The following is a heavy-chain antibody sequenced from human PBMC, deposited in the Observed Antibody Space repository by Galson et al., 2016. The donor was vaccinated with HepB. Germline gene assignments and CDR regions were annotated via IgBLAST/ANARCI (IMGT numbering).Heavy chain of an antibody. CDR2: IYYSGST. CDR3: ARLSGSSGCYHFDY. D-gene: IGHD6-19*01. V-gene: IGHV4-39*01. CDR1: GGSISSSSYY. Sequence: ETLSLTCTVSGGSISSSSYYWGWIRQPPGKGLEWIGNIYYSGSTYYNPSLRSRVTISVDTSKNQISLKLSSVTAADTAVYYCARLSGSSGCYHFDYWGQGTLVTVSS. J-gene: IGHJ4*02.